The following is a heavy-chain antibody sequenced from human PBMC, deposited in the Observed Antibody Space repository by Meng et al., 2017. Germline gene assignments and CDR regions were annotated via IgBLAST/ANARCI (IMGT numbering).Heavy chain of an antibody. D-gene: IGHD5-18*01. J-gene: IGHJ4*02. Sequence: LSLTCAASGFTFDDYAMHWVRQAPGKGLEWVSGISWNSGSIGYADSVKGRFTISRDNAKNSLYLQMNSLRAEDTALYYCARFYFGYSYGPHHFDYWGQGTLVTVSS. CDR2: ISWNSGSI. V-gene: IGHV3-9*01. CDR3: ARFYFGYSYGPHHFDY. CDR1: GFTFDDYA.